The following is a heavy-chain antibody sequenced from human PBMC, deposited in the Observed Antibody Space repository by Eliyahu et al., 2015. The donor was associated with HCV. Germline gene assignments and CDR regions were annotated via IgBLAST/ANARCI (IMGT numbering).Heavy chain of an antibody. J-gene: IGHJ6*03. CDR3: ARDRFADFWSGPTRYYYYMDV. V-gene: IGHV1-69*01. CDR2: IIPIFGTA. Sequence: QVQLVQSGAEVKKPGSSVKVSCKASGGTFSSYAISWVRQAPGQGLEWMGGIIPIFGTANYAQKFQGRVTITADESTSTAYMELSSLRSEDTAVYYCARDRFADFWSGPTRYYYYMDVWGKGTTVTVSS. CDR1: GGTFSSYA. D-gene: IGHD3-3*01.